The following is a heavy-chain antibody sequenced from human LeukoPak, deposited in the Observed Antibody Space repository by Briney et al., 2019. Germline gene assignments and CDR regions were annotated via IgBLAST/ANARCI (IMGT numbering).Heavy chain of an antibody. Sequence: PGGSLRLSCAASGFTFSSYGMHWVRQAPGKGLEWVAVIWYDGSNQYYADSVKGRFTISRDNSKNTLYLEMNSLRAEDTAVYYCARVPYSSGWYYFDYWGQGTLVTVSS. D-gene: IGHD6-19*01. CDR2: IWYDGSNQ. V-gene: IGHV3-33*08. J-gene: IGHJ4*02. CDR1: GFTFSSYG. CDR3: ARVPYSSGWYYFDY.